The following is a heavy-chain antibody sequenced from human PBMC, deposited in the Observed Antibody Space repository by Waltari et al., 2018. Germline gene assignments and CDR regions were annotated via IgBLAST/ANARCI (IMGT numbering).Heavy chain of an antibody. CDR3: ARDLQYHSAVADVDY. D-gene: IGHD6-19*01. V-gene: IGHV3-21*01. CDR1: GFPFSSYS. CDR2: ISSSSSYI. J-gene: IGHJ4*02. Sequence: EVQLVESGGGLVKPGGSLRLSCAASGFPFSSYSMNWVRQAPGKGLEWVSSISSSSSYIYYADSVKGRFTISRDNAKNSLYLQMNSLRAEDTAVYYCARDLQYHSAVADVDYWGQGTLVTVSS.